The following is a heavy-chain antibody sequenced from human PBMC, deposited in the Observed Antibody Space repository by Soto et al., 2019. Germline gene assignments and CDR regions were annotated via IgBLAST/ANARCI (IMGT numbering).Heavy chain of an antibody. J-gene: IGHJ6*03. CDR3: ARGSWDDVSGHYYMDV. Sequence: PSQTFSLTCAISGDSVSSNSAGWNWVRQTPSRGLEWLGRTYYKSKWFNNYAVSVKSRITINPDTSQNQFSLHLDSVTPEDTAVYFCARGSWDDVSGHYYMDVWGKGTTVTVSS. D-gene: IGHD5-12*01. CDR1: GDSVSSNSAG. V-gene: IGHV6-1*01. CDR2: TYYKSKWFN.